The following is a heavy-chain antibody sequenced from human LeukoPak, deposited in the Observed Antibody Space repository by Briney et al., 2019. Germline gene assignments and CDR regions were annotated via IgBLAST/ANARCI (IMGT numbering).Heavy chain of an antibody. J-gene: IGHJ4*02. CDR3: ARAGRGLAASD. V-gene: IGHV3-33*07. CDR2: IWYGGSNK. D-gene: IGHD3/OR15-3a*01. Sequence: ERSLRLSCAASGFTFSNYAMYWVRQAPGKGLEWVAIIWYGGSNKYYADSVKGRFTISRDNSENTVYLQMSSLRAEDTAVYYCARAGRGLAASDWGQGTLVTVSS. CDR1: GFTFSNYA.